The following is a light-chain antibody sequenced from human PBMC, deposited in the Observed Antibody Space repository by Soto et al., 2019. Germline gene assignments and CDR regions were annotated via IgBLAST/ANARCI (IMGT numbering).Light chain of an antibody. Sequence: EIVMTQSPATLSVSPGERATLSCRASQSVSSNLAWYQQKPGQAPRLLIYGASTRATGIPARFSGSGSGTEFTLTISSLQSEDFAVYYCQQYNNWGTFGQGTKVDNK. CDR2: GAS. CDR3: QQYNNWGT. CDR1: QSVSSN. J-gene: IGKJ1*01. V-gene: IGKV3-15*01.